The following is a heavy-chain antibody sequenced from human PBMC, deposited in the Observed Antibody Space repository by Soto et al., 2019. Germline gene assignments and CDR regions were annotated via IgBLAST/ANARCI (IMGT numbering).Heavy chain of an antibody. J-gene: IGHJ4*02. Sequence: EVQLVESGGGLVQPGGSLRLSCAASGFTFSSYEMKWVRQAPGKGLEWVSYISSSGSTIYYADSVKGRFTISRDNAKNSLYLQMNSLRAEDTAVYYCAREAWDSSGYYYDWLDYWGQGTLVTVSS. CDR2: ISSSGSTI. CDR3: AREAWDSSGYYYDWLDY. CDR1: GFTFSSYE. D-gene: IGHD3-22*01. V-gene: IGHV3-48*03.